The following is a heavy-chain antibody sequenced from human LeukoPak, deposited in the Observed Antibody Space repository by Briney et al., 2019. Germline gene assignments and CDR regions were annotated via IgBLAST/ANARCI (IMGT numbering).Heavy chain of an antibody. Sequence: VASVKVSCKASGGTFSSYAISWVRQAPGQGLEWMGGIIPIFGTANYAQKFQGRVTITADESTSTAYMELSSLRSEDTAVYYCARDRVDGVFDYWGQGTLVTVSS. D-gene: IGHD2-15*01. CDR3: ARDRVDGVFDY. CDR1: GGTFSSYA. V-gene: IGHV1-69*13. J-gene: IGHJ4*02. CDR2: IIPIFGTA.